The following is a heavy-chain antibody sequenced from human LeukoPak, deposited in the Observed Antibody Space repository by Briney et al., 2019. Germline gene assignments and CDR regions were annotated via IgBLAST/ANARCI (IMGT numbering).Heavy chain of an antibody. Sequence: GASVKVSCKASGYTFTGYFMHWARQAPGQGLEWMGWINCNSGGTKYPQKFQGRVSMTRDTSINTAYLELSSLRSDDTAVYYCARDLTIVGGVTDPRIRGHWGQGTLVTVSS. CDR1: GYTFTGYF. V-gene: IGHV1-2*02. CDR3: ARDLTIVGGVTDPRIRGH. D-gene: IGHD3-3*01. J-gene: IGHJ1*01. CDR2: INCNSGGT.